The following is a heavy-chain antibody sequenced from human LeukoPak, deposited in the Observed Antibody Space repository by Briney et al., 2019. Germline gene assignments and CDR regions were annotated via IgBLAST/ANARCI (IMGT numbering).Heavy chain of an antibody. CDR2: IYAGTNT. Sequence: GGSLRLSCAASGVTVSSGYLSWVRQAPGKGLEWVSVIYAGTNTHYADSVKGRFTISRDNSYNTVSLQMNSLRDEDTGVYFCAKGLRTGVGPYMGYHYYMDVWGKGAAVTVSS. J-gene: IGHJ6*03. D-gene: IGHD3-16*01. CDR3: AKGLRTGVGPYMGYHYYMDV. CDR1: GVTVSSGY. V-gene: IGHV3-53*01.